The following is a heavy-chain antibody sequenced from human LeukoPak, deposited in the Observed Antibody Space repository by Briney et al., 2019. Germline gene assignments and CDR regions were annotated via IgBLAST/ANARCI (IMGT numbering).Heavy chain of an antibody. CDR3: ARGYYDSSDFEYLQH. D-gene: IGHD3-22*01. CDR1: GYTFTGNY. Sequence: ASVKVSCKASGYTFTGNYMHWVRQAPGQGLEWMGWINPNSGDTNFAQKFQGRVTMTRDTSISTVYMELSRLRSDDTAVFYCARGYYDSSDFEYLQHWGQGTLVTVSS. V-gene: IGHV1-2*02. CDR2: INPNSGDT. J-gene: IGHJ1*01.